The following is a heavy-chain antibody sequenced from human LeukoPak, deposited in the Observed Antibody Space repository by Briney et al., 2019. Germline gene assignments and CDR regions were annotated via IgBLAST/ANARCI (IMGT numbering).Heavy chain of an antibody. CDR1: GYTFTGYY. Sequence: ASVKVSCKASGYTFTGYYMHWVRQAPGQGLEWMGWINPNSGGTNYAQKFQGRVTMTRDTSISTAYMELSGLRSDDTAVYYCARGVLWSSRQLFDYWGQGTLVTVSS. CDR3: ARGVLWSSRQLFDY. CDR2: INPNSGGT. V-gene: IGHV1-2*02. J-gene: IGHJ4*02. D-gene: IGHD3-10*01.